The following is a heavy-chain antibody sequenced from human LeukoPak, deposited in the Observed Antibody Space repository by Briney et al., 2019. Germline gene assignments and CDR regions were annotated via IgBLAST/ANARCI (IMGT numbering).Heavy chain of an antibody. CDR2: ISYDGSNK. CDR1: GYTFSSYG. CDR3: ARDHSMEYGNWFDP. D-gene: IGHD2/OR15-2a*01. Sequence: GGSLRLSCAASGYTFSSYGMHWVRQAPGKGLEWVAVISYDGSNKYYADSVKGRFTISRDNSKNTLYLQMNSLRAEDTAVYYCARDHSMEYGNWFDPWGQGTLVTVSS. J-gene: IGHJ5*02. V-gene: IGHV3-30*03.